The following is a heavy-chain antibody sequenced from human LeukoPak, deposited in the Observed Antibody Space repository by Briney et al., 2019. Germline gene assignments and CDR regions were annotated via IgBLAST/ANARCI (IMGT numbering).Heavy chain of an antibody. CDR3: AKWLGSGSAYYFDY. D-gene: IGHD3-10*01. CDR2: ISSSSSYI. CDR1: RFTFSNYS. Sequence: GGSLRLSCAASRFTFSNYSMNWVRQAPGKGLEWVSSISSSSSYIYYADSVKGRFTISRDNAKNSLYLQMNSLRAEDTAVYYCAKWLGSGSAYYFDYWGQGTLVTVSS. V-gene: IGHV3-21*01. J-gene: IGHJ4*02.